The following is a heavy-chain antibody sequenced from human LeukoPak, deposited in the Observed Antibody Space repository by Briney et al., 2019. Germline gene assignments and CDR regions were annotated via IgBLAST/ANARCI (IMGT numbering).Heavy chain of an antibody. CDR2: IYYSGST. V-gene: IGHV4-39*07. Sequence: PSETLSLTCTDSGGSISSSSYYRGWIRQPPGKGLEWIGSIYYSGSTYYNPSLKSRVTISVDTSKNQFSLKLSSVTAADTAVYYCARLGMRITSRAIDYWGQGTLVTVSS. D-gene: IGHD3-16*01. J-gene: IGHJ4*02. CDR3: ARLGMRITSRAIDY. CDR1: GGSISSSSYY.